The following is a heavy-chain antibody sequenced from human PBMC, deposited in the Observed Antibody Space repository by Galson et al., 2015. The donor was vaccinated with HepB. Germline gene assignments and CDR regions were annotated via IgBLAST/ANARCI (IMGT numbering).Heavy chain of an antibody. CDR2: ISYDGSNK. CDR1: GFIFSSYG. V-gene: IGHV3-30*18. Sequence: SLRLSCAASGFIFSSYGMHWVRQAPGKGLEWVAVISYDGSNKYYADSVKGRLTISRDNSKNTLYLQMNSLRAEDTAVYYCAKDQLVGVNHYYGMDVWGQGTTVTVSS. D-gene: IGHD1-26*01. J-gene: IGHJ6*02. CDR3: AKDQLVGVNHYYGMDV.